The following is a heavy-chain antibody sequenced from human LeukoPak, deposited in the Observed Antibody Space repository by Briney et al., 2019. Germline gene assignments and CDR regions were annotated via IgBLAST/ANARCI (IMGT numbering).Heavy chain of an antibody. V-gene: IGHV4-30-4*07. CDR3: ARGGAMIVVATYNWFDP. J-gene: IGHJ5*02. CDR2: IYHSGST. Sequence: SETLSLTCAVSGVSISRGGYSWSWLRQPPGKGLEWIGYIYHSGSTNYNPSLKSRLTISVDTSKNQFSLKLSSVTAADTAVYYCARGGAMIVVATYNWFDPWGQGTLVTVSS. CDR1: GVSISRGGYS. D-gene: IGHD3-22*01.